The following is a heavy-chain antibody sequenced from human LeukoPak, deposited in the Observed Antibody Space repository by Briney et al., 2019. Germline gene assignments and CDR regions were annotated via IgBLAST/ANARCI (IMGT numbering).Heavy chain of an antibody. V-gene: IGHV4-61*01. D-gene: IGHD3-10*01. J-gene: IGHJ4*02. Sequence: SGTLSLTCTVSGGSVSSGSYYWSWIRQPPGKGLEWIGHIYYSGSTNYNPSLKSRVTISVDTSKNQFSLKLSSVTAADTAVYYCARDRGELDYWGQGTLVTVSS. CDR3: ARDRGELDY. CDR1: GGSVSSGSYY. CDR2: IYYSGST.